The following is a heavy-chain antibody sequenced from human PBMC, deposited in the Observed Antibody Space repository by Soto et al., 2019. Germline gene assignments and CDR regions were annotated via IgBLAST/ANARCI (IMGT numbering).Heavy chain of an antibody. J-gene: IGHJ4*02. CDR3: AHIRNYGSGSLIFDY. CDR2: IYPGDSDT. CDR1: GYSFTSYW. V-gene: IGHV5-51*01. Sequence: GESLKISCKGSGYSFTSYWVGWVRQMPGKGLEWMGIIYPGDSDTRYSPSFQGQVTISADKSISTAYLQWSSLKASDTAMYYCAHIRNYGSGSLIFDYWGQGTLVTVSS. D-gene: IGHD3-10*01.